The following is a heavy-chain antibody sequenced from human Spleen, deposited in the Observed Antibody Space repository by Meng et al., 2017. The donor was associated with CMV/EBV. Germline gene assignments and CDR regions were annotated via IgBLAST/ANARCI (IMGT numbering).Heavy chain of an antibody. V-gene: IGHV3-7*01. J-gene: IGHJ3*02. D-gene: IGHD3-3*01. Sequence: GGSLRLSCAASGFSFSSYWMSWVRQAPGKGLEWVANIEQDGTERYYVDSVKDRFTISRDNAKNSLYRQMNTLRAEDTAIFYCAREKNDFWSGDQIWGAFDIWGQGTMVTVSS. CDR2: IEQDGTER. CDR3: AREKNDFWSGDQIWGAFDI. CDR1: GFSFSSYW.